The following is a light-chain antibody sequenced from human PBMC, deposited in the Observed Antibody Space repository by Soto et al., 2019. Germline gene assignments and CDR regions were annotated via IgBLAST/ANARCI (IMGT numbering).Light chain of an antibody. CDR2: AVS. CDR3: QKYYSYPRT. J-gene: IGKJ1*01. CDR1: QDIRGD. Sequence: AIQLTQSPSSLSASVGDRVTITCRASQDIRGDLAWYQQKPGKAPKILIYAVSTLHSGVPSRFSGSGSGTDFTLTISCLQPEDFATYSCQKYYSYPRTFGQGTKVEIK. V-gene: IGKV1-13*02.